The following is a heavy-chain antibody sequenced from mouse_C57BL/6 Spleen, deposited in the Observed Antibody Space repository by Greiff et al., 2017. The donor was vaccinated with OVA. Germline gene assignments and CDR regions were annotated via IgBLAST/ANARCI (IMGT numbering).Heavy chain of an antibody. Sequence: EVKLVESGGDLVKPGGSLKLSCAASGFTFSSYGMSWVRQTPDKRLEWVATISNGGSYTYYPDSVKGRFTISRDNAKNTLYLQMSSLKSEDTAMYYCARLYGSSYYFDYWGQGTTLTVSS. V-gene: IGHV5-6*01. CDR1: GFTFSSYG. D-gene: IGHD1-1*01. CDR2: ISNGGSYT. J-gene: IGHJ2*01. CDR3: ARLYGSSYYFDY.